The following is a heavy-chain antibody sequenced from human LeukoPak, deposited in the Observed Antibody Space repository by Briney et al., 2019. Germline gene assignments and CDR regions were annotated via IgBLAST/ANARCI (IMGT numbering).Heavy chain of an antibody. CDR1: GGSISSSNW. CDR3: ASINYYGSGSYLYSDY. D-gene: IGHD3-10*01. V-gene: IGHV4-4*02. Sequence: SETLSLTCAVSGGSISSSNWWSWVRPPPGKGLEWIGEIYHSGSTNYNPSLKSRVTISVDKSKNQFSLKLSSVTAADTAVYHCASINYYGSGSYLYSDYWGQGTLVTVSS. J-gene: IGHJ4*02. CDR2: IYHSGST.